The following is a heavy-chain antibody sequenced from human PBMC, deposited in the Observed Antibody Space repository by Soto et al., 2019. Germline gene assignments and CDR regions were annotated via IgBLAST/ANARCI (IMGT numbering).Heavy chain of an antibody. D-gene: IGHD3-22*01. CDR1: GFTFSSYG. Sequence: GGSLRLSCAASGFTFSSYGMHWVRQAPGKGLEWVAVIWYDGSNKYYADSVKGRFTISRDNSKNTLYLQMNSLRAEDTAVYYCAVSLDYYDSSGSFDYWGQGTLVTVSS. CDR2: IWYDGSNK. V-gene: IGHV3-33*01. CDR3: AVSLDYYDSSGSFDY. J-gene: IGHJ4*02.